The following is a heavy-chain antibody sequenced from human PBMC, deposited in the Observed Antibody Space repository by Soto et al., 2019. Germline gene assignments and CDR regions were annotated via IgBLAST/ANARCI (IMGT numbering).Heavy chain of an antibody. CDR3: AKFSYDSSGYLFDY. J-gene: IGHJ4*02. D-gene: IGHD3-22*01. Sequence: EVQLLESGGGLVQPGGSLRLSCAASGFTFSSYAMSWVRQAPGKGLEWVSAISSSGGSTYYADSMKGRFTISRDNSKNTLYLQMNSLRAEDTAVYYCAKFSYDSSGYLFDYWGQGTLVTVSS. V-gene: IGHV3-23*01. CDR2: ISSSGGST. CDR1: GFTFSSYA.